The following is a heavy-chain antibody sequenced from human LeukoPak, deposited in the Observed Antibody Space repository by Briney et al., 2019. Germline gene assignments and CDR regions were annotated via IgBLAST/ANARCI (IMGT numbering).Heavy chain of an antibody. CDR3: ARDGFQQLVSDYYYYYGMDV. J-gene: IGHJ6*02. Sequence: PGESLRLSCAACGFMFSSYSMTWVRQAPGKGLEWVSSISSSGGYMYYADSVKGRFTISRDNAKNSLYLQMNSLRAEDTAVYFCARDGFQQLVSDYYYYYGMDVWGQGTTVTVSS. CDR2: ISSSGGYM. V-gene: IGHV3-21*01. D-gene: IGHD6-13*01. CDR1: GFMFSSYS.